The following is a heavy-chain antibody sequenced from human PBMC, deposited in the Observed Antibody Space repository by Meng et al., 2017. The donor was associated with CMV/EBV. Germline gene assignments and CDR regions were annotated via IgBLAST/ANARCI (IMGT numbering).Heavy chain of an antibody. D-gene: IGHD6-6*01. V-gene: IGHV4-59*01. CDR2: IYYSGST. Sequence: SETLSLTCTVSGGSISSYYWSWIRQPPGKGLEWIGYIYYSGSTNYNPSLKSRVTISVDTSNNQFSLKLSSVTAADTAVYYCARARGYSSSSKNWFDPWGQGTLVTVSS. CDR3: ARARGYSSSSKNWFDP. CDR1: GGSISSYY. J-gene: IGHJ5*02.